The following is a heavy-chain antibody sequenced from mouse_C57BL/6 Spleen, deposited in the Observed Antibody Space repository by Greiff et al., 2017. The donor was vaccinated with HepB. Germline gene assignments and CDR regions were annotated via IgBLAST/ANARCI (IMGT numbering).Heavy chain of an antibody. Sequence: QVQLKESGPGLVQPSQSLSITCTVSGFSLTSYGVHWVRQSPGKGLEWLGVIWSGGSTDYNAAFISRLSISKDNSKSQVFFKMNSLQADDTAIYYCARKGGYDYDGGFAYWGQGTLVTVSA. CDR2: IWSGGST. CDR3: ARKGGYDYDGGFAY. CDR1: GFSLTSYG. J-gene: IGHJ3*01. D-gene: IGHD2-4*01. V-gene: IGHV2-2*01.